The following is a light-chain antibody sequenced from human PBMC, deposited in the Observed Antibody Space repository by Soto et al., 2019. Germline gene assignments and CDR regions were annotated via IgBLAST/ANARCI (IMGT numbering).Light chain of an antibody. V-gene: IGKV3-20*01. CDR2: GAS. J-gene: IGKJ2*03. CDR3: LRYGNTPAYS. CDR1: QSLNSIY. Sequence: EIVLTQSPGTLSLSPGERATLSCRASQSLNSIYLSWYYHKPGQPPRFLIYGASSRATGIPDRFSGSGSVTDFTLTISKLEHADFGVYYCLRYGNTPAYSFGQGTNLQI.